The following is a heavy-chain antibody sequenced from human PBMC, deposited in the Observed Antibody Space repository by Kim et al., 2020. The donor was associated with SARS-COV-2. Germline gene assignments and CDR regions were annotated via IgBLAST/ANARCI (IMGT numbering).Heavy chain of an antibody. CDR3: ARITYCSGGSCYQSKNNWFDP. Sequence: SETLSLTCAVYGGSFSGYYWSWIRQPPGKGLEWIGEINHSGSTNYNPSLKSRVTISVDTSKNQFSLKLSSVTAADTAVYYCARITYCSGGSCYQSKNNWFDPWGQGTLVTVSS. D-gene: IGHD2-15*01. CDR2: INHSGST. J-gene: IGHJ5*02. CDR1: GGSFSGYY. V-gene: IGHV4-34*01.